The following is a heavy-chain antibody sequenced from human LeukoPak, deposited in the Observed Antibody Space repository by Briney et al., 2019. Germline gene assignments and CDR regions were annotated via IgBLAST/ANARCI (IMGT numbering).Heavy chain of an antibody. J-gene: IGHJ4*02. V-gene: IGHV4-34*01. CDR1: GGSFSGYY. CDR3: ARGTTVTTYGVDY. Sequence: PSETLSLTCAVYGGSFSGYYWSWIRQPPGKGLEWIGEINHSGSTNYNPSLKSRVTISVDTSKNQFSLKLSSVTAADTAVYYCARGTTVTTYGVDYWGQGTQVTVSS. CDR2: INHSGST. D-gene: IGHD4-17*01.